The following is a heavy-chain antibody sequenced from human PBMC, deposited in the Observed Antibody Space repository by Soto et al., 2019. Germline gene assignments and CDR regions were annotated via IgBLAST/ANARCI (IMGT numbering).Heavy chain of an antibody. J-gene: IGHJ6*02. CDR3: ARSVLRWFGDSPNGMDV. D-gene: IGHD3-10*01. CDR1: GGSISSYY. Sequence: SETLSLTCTVSGGSISSYYWSWIRQPPGKGLEWIGYIYYSGSTNYNPSLKSRVTISVDTSKNQFSLKLSSVTAADTAVYYCARSVLRWFGDSPNGMDVWGQGTTVTVSS. CDR2: IYYSGST. V-gene: IGHV4-59*01.